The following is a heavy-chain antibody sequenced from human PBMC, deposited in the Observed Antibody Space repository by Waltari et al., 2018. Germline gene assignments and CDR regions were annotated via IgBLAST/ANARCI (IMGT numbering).Heavy chain of an antibody. CDR2: IYHSGST. Sequence: QVQLQESGPGLVKPSETLSLTCTVSGYSISSGYYWGWIRQPPGKGLEWIGSIYHSGSTYYNPSLKSRVTISVDTSKNQFSLKLSSVTAADTAVYYCARDEEGVVVAAPLWYFDLWGRGTLVTVSS. CDR3: ARDEEGVVVAAPLWYFDL. D-gene: IGHD2-15*01. J-gene: IGHJ2*01. CDR1: GYSISSGYY. V-gene: IGHV4-38-2*02.